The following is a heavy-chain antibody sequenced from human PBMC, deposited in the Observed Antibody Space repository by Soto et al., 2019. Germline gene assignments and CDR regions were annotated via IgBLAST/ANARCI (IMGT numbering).Heavy chain of an antibody. CDR3: ASAGSSSWYFENWFDP. CDR1: GGSISSYY. D-gene: IGHD6-13*01. CDR2: IYYSGST. V-gene: IGHV4-59*01. Sequence: QVQLQESGPGLVKPSETLSLTCTVSGGSISSYYWSWIRQPPGKGLEWIGYIYYSGSTNYNPSLKSRVTISVDTAKNQFSLKLSSVTAADTAVYYCASAGSSSWYFENWFDPWGQGTLVTVSS. J-gene: IGHJ5*02.